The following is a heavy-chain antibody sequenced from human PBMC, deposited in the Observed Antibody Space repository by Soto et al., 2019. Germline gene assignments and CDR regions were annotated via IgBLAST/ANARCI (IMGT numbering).Heavy chain of an antibody. CDR1: GGSISSDY. V-gene: IGHV4-59*01. J-gene: IGHJ4*02. D-gene: IGHD3-9*01. Sequence: PSETLSLTCTVSGGSISSDYWTWIRQAPGKGLEWIGYIHYSGTTNYNPPLLSRVTISVDRSKNQFSLKLRSVIAADTAMYYCARDYYNSLTGYSSFDDWGQGTLVTVSS. CDR3: ARDYYNSLTGYSSFDD. CDR2: IHYSGTT.